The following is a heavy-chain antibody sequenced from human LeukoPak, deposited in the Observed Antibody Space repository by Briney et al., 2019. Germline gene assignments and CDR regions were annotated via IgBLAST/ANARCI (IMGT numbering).Heavy chain of an antibody. Sequence: SETLSLTCTVFGGSISIYYWSWIRQSPGKGLEWIGYIYYSGNTNYNPSLKSRITISIDASKNQVSLKLSSVTAADTAVYYCARHWIGYNTYPFDYWGQGTLVTVSS. J-gene: IGHJ4*02. V-gene: IGHV4-59*08. CDR2: IYYSGNT. CDR3: ARHWIGYNTYPFDY. D-gene: IGHD1-1*01. CDR1: GGSISIYY.